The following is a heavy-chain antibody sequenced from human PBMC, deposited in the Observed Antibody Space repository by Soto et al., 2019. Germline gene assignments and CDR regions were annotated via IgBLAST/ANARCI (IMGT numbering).Heavy chain of an antibody. CDR2: ISSNGGST. J-gene: IGHJ3*02. V-gene: IGHV3-64*05. CDR3: VSICGYYEGDAFDI. Sequence: GGSLRGCCSASGFTFSSYAMPWVRQAPGKGLEYVSAISSNGGSTYYAVSVKGRFTISRDNSKNTLYVQMSSLRAEDTAVYYCVSICGYYEGDAFDIGGQGTMVTVSS. CDR1: GFTFSSYA. D-gene: IGHD3-22*01.